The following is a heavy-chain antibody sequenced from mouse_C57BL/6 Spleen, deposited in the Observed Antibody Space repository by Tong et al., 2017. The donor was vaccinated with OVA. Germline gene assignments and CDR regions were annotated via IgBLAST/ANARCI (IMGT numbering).Heavy chain of an antibody. J-gene: IGHJ1*03. CDR1: GYTFTDYE. D-gene: IGHD1-1*01. CDR2: IDPETCGT. CDR3: TRSYYGSSYGYFDV. Sequence: VQLQESGAELVRPGASVKLSCKASGYTFTDYEMHCVKQTPLHGLEWIGAIDPETCGTAYNQKFKGKATLTADKSSSTAYMELRSLTSEDSAVYYCTRSYYGSSYGYFDVWGTGTTVTVSS. V-gene: IGHV1-23*01.